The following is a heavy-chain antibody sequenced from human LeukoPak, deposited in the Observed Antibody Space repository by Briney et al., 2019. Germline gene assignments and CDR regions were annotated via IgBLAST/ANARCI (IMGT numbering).Heavy chain of an antibody. CDR2: IYYSGST. CDR3: ATQILLCHYY. D-gene: IGHD2/OR15-2a*01. V-gene: IGHV4-59*08. J-gene: IGHJ4*02. CDR1: GGSISSYY. Sequence: SETLSLTCTVSGGSISSYYWSWIRQPPGKGLEWIGYIYYSGSTNYNPSLKSRVTISVDTSKNQFSLKLSSVTAADTAVYYCATQILLCHYYWGQGTLVTASS.